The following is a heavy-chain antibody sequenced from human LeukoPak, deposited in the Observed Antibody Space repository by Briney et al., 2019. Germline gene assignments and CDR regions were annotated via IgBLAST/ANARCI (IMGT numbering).Heavy chain of an antibody. CDR3: ARGPPIDSSGYYLDY. CDR2: MNPNSGNT. D-gene: IGHD3-22*01. J-gene: IGHJ4*02. V-gene: IGHV1-8*03. CDR1: GYTFTGYY. Sequence: ASVKVSCKASGYTFTGYYMHWVRQAPGQGLEWMGWMNPNSGNTGYAQKFQGRVTITRNTSISTAYMELSSLRSEDTAVYYCARGPPIDSSGYYLDYWGQGTLVTVSS.